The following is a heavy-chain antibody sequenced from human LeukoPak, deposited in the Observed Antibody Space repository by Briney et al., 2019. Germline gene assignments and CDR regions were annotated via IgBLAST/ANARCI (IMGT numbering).Heavy chain of an antibody. D-gene: IGHD3-10*01. CDR3: ARGISRSYGSGTSQDY. CDR1: GYTFTSYY. CDR2: INPDSGGT. Sequence: GASVKVSCKASGYTFTSYYMHWVRQAPGQGLEWMGWINPDSGGTNYAQKFQGRVTMTRDASISTAYMELSRLRSDDTAVYFCARGISRSYGSGTSQDYWGQGTLVTVSS. J-gene: IGHJ4*02. V-gene: IGHV1-2*02.